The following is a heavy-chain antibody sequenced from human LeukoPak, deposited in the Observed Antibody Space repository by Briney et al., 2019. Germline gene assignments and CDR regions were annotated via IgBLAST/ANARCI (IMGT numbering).Heavy chain of an antibody. CDR3: ARAHSSSWYGNWFDP. Sequence: SEALSLTCTVSGGSISSYYWSWIRQPAGKGLEWIGRIYTSGSTNYNPSLKSRVTMSVDTSKNQFSLKLSSVTAADTAVYYCARAHSSSWYGNWFDPWGQGTLVTVSS. V-gene: IGHV4-4*07. J-gene: IGHJ5*02. CDR2: IYTSGST. D-gene: IGHD6-13*01. CDR1: GGSISSYY.